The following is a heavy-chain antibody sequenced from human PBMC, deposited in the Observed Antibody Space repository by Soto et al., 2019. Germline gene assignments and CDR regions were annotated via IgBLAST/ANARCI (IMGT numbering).Heavy chain of an antibody. CDR3: ARDNYYDSSGYYSRFDY. J-gene: IGHJ4*02. CDR2: IIPICGTA. CDR1: GGTFSSYA. V-gene: IGHV1-69*13. Sequence: SVKDSCKAAGGTFSSYAITWVRQAPGRGLEWVGGIIPICGTANYAQKFQGRVTITADESTSTADMELSSLRSEDTAVYFCARDNYYDSSGYYSRFDYWGQGTLVTVSS. D-gene: IGHD3-22*01.